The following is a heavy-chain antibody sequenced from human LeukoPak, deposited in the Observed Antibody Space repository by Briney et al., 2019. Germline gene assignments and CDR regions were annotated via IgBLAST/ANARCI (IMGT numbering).Heavy chain of an antibody. V-gene: IGHV1-69*04. J-gene: IGHJ4*02. CDR2: IIPIFGIA. CDR3: ARDLYDSIHDY. D-gene: IGHD3-22*01. CDR1: GGTFSSYA. Sequence: SVKVSCKASGGTFSSYAISWVRQAPGQGLEWMGRIIPIFGIANYAQKFQGRVTITADKSTSTAYMELSSLRSEDTAVYYCARDLYDSIHDYWGQGTLVTFSS.